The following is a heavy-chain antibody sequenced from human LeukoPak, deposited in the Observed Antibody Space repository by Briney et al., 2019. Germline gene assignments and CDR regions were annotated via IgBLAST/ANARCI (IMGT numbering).Heavy chain of an antibody. V-gene: IGHV3-20*04. J-gene: IGHJ4*02. Sequence: GGSLTLSCSDSEVTFDDYGMNWVRQAPGKGLEWIAGINWDGGAIGYADSVKGRFTISRDNARNPLYLHMNSLRVEDTALYYCARDLSSSWYSLGYWGQGTLVTVSS. CDR3: ARDLSSSWYSLGY. CDR2: INWDGGAI. CDR1: EVTFDDYG. D-gene: IGHD2-2*03.